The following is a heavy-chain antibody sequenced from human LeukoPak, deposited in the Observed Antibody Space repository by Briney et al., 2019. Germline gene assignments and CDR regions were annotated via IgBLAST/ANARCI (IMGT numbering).Heavy chain of an antibody. CDR2: INPSGGST. D-gene: IGHD4-17*01. Sequence: ASVKVPCKASGYTFTSYYMHWVRQAPGQGLEWMGIINPSGGSTSYAQKFQGRVTMTRDMSTSTVYMELSSLRSEDTAVYYCARAGDYNIGINWFDPWGQGTLVTVSS. J-gene: IGHJ5*02. V-gene: IGHV1-46*01. CDR3: ARAGDYNIGINWFDP. CDR1: GYTFTSYY.